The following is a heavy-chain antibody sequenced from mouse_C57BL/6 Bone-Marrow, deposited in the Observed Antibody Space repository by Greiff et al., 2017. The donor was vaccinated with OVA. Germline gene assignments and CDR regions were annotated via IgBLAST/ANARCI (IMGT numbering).Heavy chain of an antibody. Sequence: VQLQQPGAELVKPGASVKLSCKASGYTFTSYWMHWVKQRPGQGLEWIGMIHPNSGSTNYNEKFKSKATLTVDKSSSTAYMQLSSLTSEDSAVYYCARLLWLREGAYWGQGTLVTVSA. CDR3: ARLLWLREGAY. CDR1: GYTFTSYW. CDR2: IHPNSGST. D-gene: IGHD2-2*01. J-gene: IGHJ3*01. V-gene: IGHV1-64*01.